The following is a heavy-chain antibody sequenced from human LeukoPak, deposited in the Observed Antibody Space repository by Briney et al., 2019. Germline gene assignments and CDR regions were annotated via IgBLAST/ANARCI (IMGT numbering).Heavy chain of an antibody. V-gene: IGHV3-66*01. J-gene: IGHJ4*02. D-gene: IGHD5-24*01. CDR2: IYSGGST. CDR3: ARDFMATITDY. CDR1: GFTFSSYG. Sequence: PGGSLRLSCAASGFTFSSYGMSWVRQAPGKGLEWVSVIYSGGSTYYADSVKGRFTISRDNSKNTLYLQMNSLRAEDTAVYYCARDFMATITDYWGQGTLVTVSS.